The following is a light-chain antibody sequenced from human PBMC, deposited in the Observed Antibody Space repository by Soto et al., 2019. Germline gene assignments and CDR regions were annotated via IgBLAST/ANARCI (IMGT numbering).Light chain of an antibody. V-gene: IGKV3-15*01. CDR2: FAS. Sequence: EIVMTQSPATLSVSPGEKATLSCRASPTVSTNLAWYQQKPGQAPRLLIYFASTRATGIPARFSGSGSVTEFTLAISSLQSEDFAVYYCQQYNQWPLTFGGGTKAETK. CDR1: PTVSTN. J-gene: IGKJ4*01. CDR3: QQYNQWPLT.